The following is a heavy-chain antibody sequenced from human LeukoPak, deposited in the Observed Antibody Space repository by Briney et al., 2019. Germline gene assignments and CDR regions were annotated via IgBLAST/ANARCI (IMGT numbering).Heavy chain of an antibody. CDR1: GFTFSSYS. V-gene: IGHV3-21*04. CDR3: ARDLSNHDTSTGFYYYYGMDV. Sequence: PGGSLRLSCAASGFTFSSYSMNWVRQAPGKGLEWVSSISSSSSYIYYADSVKGRFTISRDNAKNSLYLQMNSLRAEDTAVYYCARDLSNHDTSTGFYYYYGMDVWGKGTTVTVSS. CDR2: ISSSSSYI. J-gene: IGHJ6*04. D-gene: IGHD3-9*01.